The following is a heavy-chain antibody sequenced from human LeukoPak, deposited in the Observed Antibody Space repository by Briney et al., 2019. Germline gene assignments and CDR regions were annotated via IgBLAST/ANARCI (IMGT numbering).Heavy chain of an antibody. Sequence: SSETLSLTCPVSGDSISSYYWGWIRQPPGKGLEWIGSIHHTGSTYYNPSLKSRVTISIDTSKNQFSLKLSSVTAADTAVYYCARVDGVVPTAYFDYWGQGTLVTVSS. V-gene: IGHV4-38-2*02. CDR2: IHHTGST. D-gene: IGHD2-2*01. CDR3: ARVDGVVPTAYFDY. CDR1: GDSISSYY. J-gene: IGHJ4*02.